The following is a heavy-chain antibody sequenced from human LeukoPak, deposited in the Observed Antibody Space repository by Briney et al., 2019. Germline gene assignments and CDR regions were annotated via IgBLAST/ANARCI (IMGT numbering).Heavy chain of an antibody. CDR2: MNPNSGNT. V-gene: IGHV1-8*01. CDR1: GYTFTSYV. D-gene: IGHD2-15*01. J-gene: IGHJ5*02. CDR3: ARARFAVVVVAAMFPWFDP. Sequence: ASVTVSCKASGYTFTSYVINWVRQATGQGREWMGWMNPNSGNTGYAQKFQGRVTMTRNTSISTAYMELSSLRSEDTAVYYSARARFAVVVVAAMFPWFDPWGQGTLVTVSS.